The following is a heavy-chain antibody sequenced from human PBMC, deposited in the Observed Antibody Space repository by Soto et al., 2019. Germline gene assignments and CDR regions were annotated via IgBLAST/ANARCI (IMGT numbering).Heavy chain of an antibody. V-gene: IGHV1-8*01. CDR3: ARMESFGSLNWFDP. CDR2: MNPGSGDT. D-gene: IGHD5-18*01. J-gene: IGHJ5*02. Sequence: ASVKVSCKASGYTFTNNDVSWVRQATGQGLERMGWMNPGSGDTGYAQKFQGRVTMTRDISIATAYMELTSLTSEDTAIYYCARMESFGSLNWFDPWGQGTLVTVS. CDR1: GYTFTNND.